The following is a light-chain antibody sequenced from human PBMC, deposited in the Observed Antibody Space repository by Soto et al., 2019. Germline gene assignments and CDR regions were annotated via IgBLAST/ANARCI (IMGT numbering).Light chain of an antibody. CDR3: SSYTNINTRACV. CDR1: SGDIGSYNR. Sequence: ALTQPASVSGSPGQSITISCTGTSGDIGSYNRVSWYQQHPGKAPKLIIYEVTDRPSGVSNRFSGSKSGNTASLTISGLQAEDEAEYYCSSYTNINTRACVFGTGTQLTVL. V-gene: IGLV2-14*01. CDR2: EVT. J-gene: IGLJ7*01.